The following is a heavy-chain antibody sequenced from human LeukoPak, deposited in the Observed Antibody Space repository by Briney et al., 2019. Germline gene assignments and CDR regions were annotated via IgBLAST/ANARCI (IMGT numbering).Heavy chain of an antibody. CDR1: GDSFISSPYY. CDR2: FYYGESP. CDR3: ARGITWIQLGY. J-gene: IGHJ4*02. V-gene: IGHV4-39*07. D-gene: IGHD5-18*01. Sequence: SETLSLTCTVSGDSFISSPYYWAWIRQPPGKGLEWIGSFYYGESPNYNPSLKSRVTISVDTSKNQFSLKLSSVTAADTAVYYCARGITWIQLGYWGQGTLVTVSS.